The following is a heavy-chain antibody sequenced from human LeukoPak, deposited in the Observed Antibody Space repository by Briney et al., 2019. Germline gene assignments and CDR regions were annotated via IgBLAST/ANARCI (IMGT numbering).Heavy chain of an antibody. J-gene: IGHJ5*02. CDR1: GFTFSTYA. V-gene: IGHV3-33*01. CDR3: ARGLAVTPYNWFDP. Sequence: GGSLRLSCAASGFTFSTYAMHWVRQAPGKGLEWVAVIWYDGSNKYYADSVKGRFTISRDNSKSTLYLQMNSLRAEDTAVYYCARGLAVTPYNWFDPWGQGTLVTVSS. CDR2: IWYDGSNK. D-gene: IGHD4-17*01.